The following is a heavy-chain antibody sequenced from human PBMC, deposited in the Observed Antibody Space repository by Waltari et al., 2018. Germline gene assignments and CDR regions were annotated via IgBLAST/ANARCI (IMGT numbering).Heavy chain of an antibody. CDR3: ARHIAAAGGGYYYYGMDV. J-gene: IGHJ6*02. CDR1: GGSISSSSYY. D-gene: IGHD6-13*01. Sequence: QLQLQESGPGLVKPSETLSLTCTVSGGSISSSSYYWGWIRKPPGKGLEWIGSIYYSGSTYYNPSLKSRVTISVDTSKNQFSLKLSSVTAADTAVYYCARHIAAAGGGYYYYGMDVWGQGTTVTVSS. CDR2: IYYSGST. V-gene: IGHV4-39*01.